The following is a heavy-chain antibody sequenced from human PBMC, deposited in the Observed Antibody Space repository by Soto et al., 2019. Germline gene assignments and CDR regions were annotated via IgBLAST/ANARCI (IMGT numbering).Heavy chain of an antibody. CDR2: IYSGGNT. J-gene: IGHJ4*02. D-gene: IGHD6-13*01. CDR3: TRGVAAGVSAPDY. CDR1: GFTVSSKH. V-gene: IGHV3-66*01. Sequence: PGGSLRLSCAASGFTVSSKHMSWVRQAPGKGLEWVSVIYSGGNTYYADSVKGRFTVSRDTSKNTLYLQMNSLRAEDTAVYYCTRGVAAGVSAPDYWGQGTLVTVSS.